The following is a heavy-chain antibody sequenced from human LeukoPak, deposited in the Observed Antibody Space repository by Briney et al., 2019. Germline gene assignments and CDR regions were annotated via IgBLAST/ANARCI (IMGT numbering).Heavy chain of an antibody. J-gene: IGHJ4*02. Sequence: PSETLSLTCTVSGGYISSYYWSWIRQPPGKGLEWIGYIYYSGSTNYNPSLKSRVTISVDTSKNQFSLKLSSVIAADTAVYYCARRTYYYGSGGYILDYWGQGTLVTVSS. CDR1: GGYISSYY. V-gene: IGHV4-59*01. CDR3: ARRTYYYGSGGYILDY. D-gene: IGHD3-10*01. CDR2: IYYSGST.